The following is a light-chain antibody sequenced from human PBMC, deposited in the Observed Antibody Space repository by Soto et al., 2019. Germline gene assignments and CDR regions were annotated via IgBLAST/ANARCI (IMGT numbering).Light chain of an antibody. CDR2: KAS. Sequence: DIQMTQSPSTLSASVGDRVTITFRASQSINSWLAWYQQKPGKAPNLLIYKASSLERGVPSRFSGSGSGTEFTLTINSLQPDDFATYYCQQYHSYSYTFGQGTRLEI. CDR3: QQYHSYSYT. CDR1: QSINSW. V-gene: IGKV1-5*03. J-gene: IGKJ5*01.